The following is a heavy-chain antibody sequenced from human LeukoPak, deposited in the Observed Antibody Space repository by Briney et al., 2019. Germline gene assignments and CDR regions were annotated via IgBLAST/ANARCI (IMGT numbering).Heavy chain of an antibody. D-gene: IGHD1-26*01. Sequence: GGSLRPSCAASGFTFSSYAMSWVRQAPGKGLEWVSVISGSGGSTYSADSVKGRFTISRDNSKNTLYLQMNSLRAEDTAVYFCAKSQDGGRLFHFDYWGQGTLVTVSS. CDR3: AKSQDGGRLFHFDY. V-gene: IGHV3-23*01. J-gene: IGHJ4*02. CDR2: ISGSGGST. CDR1: GFTFSSYA.